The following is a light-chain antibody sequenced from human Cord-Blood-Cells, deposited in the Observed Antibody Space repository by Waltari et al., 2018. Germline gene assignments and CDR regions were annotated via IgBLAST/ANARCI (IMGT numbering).Light chain of an antibody. CDR3: QQLNSYPPFT. V-gene: IGKV1-9*01. CDR1: QGISSY. CDR2: AAS. Sequence: DIQLTQSPSFLSASVGDRVTITCRAIQGISSYLAWYQQKPGKAPKLLIYAASTLQSGVPSRFSGSGSGTEFTLTISSLQPEDFATYYCQQLNSYPPFTFGPGTKVDIK. J-gene: IGKJ3*01.